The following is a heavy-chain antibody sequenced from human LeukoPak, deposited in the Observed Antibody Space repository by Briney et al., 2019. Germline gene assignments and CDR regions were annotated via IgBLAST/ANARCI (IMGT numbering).Heavy chain of an antibody. CDR1: GFTLSSYA. CDR2: ISVSGNT. V-gene: IGHV3-23*01. Sequence: GGSLRLSCAASGFTLSSYAMSWVRQAPGRGLEWVSAISVSGNTYHADSVKGRFTISRDSSKNTLYLQMNRLRAEDAAVYYCAKAPVTTCSGAYCYPFDYWGQGTLVTVSS. J-gene: IGHJ4*02. CDR3: AKAPVTTCSGAYCYPFDY. D-gene: IGHD2-21*01.